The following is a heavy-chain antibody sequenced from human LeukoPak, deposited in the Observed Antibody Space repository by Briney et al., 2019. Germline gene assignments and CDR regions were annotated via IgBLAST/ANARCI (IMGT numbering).Heavy chain of an antibody. CDR2: MNPKTGDT. D-gene: IGHD4-11*01. CDR1: GYTFTIFD. J-gene: IGHJ4*02. V-gene: IGHV1-8*01. Sequence: ASVKVSCKASGYTFTIFDINWVRQAPGQGLEWVGWMNPKTGDTVYAQNFQGRVTMTRDTSIGTAYMELRGLRSDDTAVYYCARDSGTTAIDYWGQGTLVTVSS. CDR3: ARDSGTTAIDY.